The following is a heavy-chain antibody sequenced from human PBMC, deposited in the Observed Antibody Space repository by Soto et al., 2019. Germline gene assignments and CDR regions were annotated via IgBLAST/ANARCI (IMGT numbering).Heavy chain of an antibody. D-gene: IGHD3-16*01. V-gene: IGHV3-7*01. Sequence: EVQLVESGGGLVQPGGSLRLSCETSGFIFSADWMTWVRQAPGQGLEWVANIKEDGSERYYADSVKDRFTISRDNAKSSLYLQMNSLRVEDSAIYYCARDVGADWDQGTLVTVSS. CDR1: GFIFSADW. CDR3: ARDVGAD. J-gene: IGHJ4*02. CDR2: IKEDGSER.